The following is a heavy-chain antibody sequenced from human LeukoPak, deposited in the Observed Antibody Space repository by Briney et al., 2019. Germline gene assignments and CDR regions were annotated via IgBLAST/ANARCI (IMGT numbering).Heavy chain of an antibody. D-gene: IGHD2-21*02. V-gene: IGHV1-3*01. CDR1: GNTFTSYA. CDR2: INAGNGNT. J-gene: IGHJ4*02. CDR3: ARNTETAIPLPYYFDY. Sequence: ASVKVSCKASGNTFTSYAMHWVRQAPGQRLEWMGWINAGNGNTKYSQKFQGRVTITRDTSASTAYMDLSSLRSEDTAVYYCARNTETAIPLPYYFDYWGQGTLVTVSS.